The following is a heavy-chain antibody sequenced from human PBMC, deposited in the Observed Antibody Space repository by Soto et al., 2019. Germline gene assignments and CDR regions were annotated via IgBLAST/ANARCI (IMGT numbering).Heavy chain of an antibody. V-gene: IGHV1-69*13. CDR3: ARDSGAKLSGS. Sequence: SVKVSCKASGGTFSSYAISWVRQAPGQGLEWMGGIVPIYRTADYAQKFQGRVTITADESTRTVYLELSSLKSQDTALYYCARDSGAKLSGSWGQGTLVTVSS. CDR1: GGTFSSYA. J-gene: IGHJ4*02. D-gene: IGHD6-25*01. CDR2: IVPIYRTA.